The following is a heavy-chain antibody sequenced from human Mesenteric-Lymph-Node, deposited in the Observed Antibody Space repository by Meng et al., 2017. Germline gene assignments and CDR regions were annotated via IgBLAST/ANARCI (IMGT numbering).Heavy chain of an antibody. D-gene: IGHD3-9*01. V-gene: IGHV1-18*01. CDR2: ISAYNGNT. CDR3: ARDTLYYDILTGYSPTNWFDP. Sequence: QVQLVQSGAEVKKPGASATASCKASGHSSISYGISWVRQAPGQGLEWMGWISAYNGNTNYAQKLQGRVTMTTDTSTSTAYMELRSLRSDDTAVYYCARDTLYYDILTGYSPTNWFDPWGQGTLVTVSS. CDR1: GHSSISYG. J-gene: IGHJ5*02.